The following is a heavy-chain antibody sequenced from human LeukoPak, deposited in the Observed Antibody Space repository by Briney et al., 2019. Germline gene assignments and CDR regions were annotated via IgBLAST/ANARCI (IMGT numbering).Heavy chain of an antibody. Sequence: SVKVSCKASGGTFSSYAISWVRQAPGQGLEWMGGNIPIFGTANYAQKFQGRVTITADESTSTAYMELSSLRSEDTAVYYCARDAGGTANGYSGSTAYWGQGTLVTVSS. J-gene: IGHJ4*02. CDR1: GGTFSSYA. CDR3: ARDAGGTANGYSGSTAY. V-gene: IGHV1-69*13. D-gene: IGHD5-12*01. CDR2: NIPIFGTA.